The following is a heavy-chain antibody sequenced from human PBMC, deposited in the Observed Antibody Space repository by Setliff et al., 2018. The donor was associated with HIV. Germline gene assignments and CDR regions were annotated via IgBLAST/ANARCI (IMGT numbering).Heavy chain of an antibody. CDR1: GYSFTSNW. CDR2: IHPVDSDT. CDR3: ARHRHTAASTLDAFDI. Sequence: GESLKISCKGSGYSFTSNWIGWVRQMPGKGLEWMGIIHPVDSDTRYSPSFQGQVTISADKSTSTAYLQWSTLKASDTAIYYCARHRHTAASTLDAFDIWGQGTVVTVSS. D-gene: IGHD6-13*01. V-gene: IGHV5-51*01. J-gene: IGHJ3*02.